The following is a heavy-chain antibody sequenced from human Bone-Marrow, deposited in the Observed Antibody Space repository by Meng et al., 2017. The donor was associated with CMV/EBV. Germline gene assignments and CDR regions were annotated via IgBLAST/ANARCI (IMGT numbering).Heavy chain of an antibody. J-gene: IGHJ4*02. CDR1: GFTFSSYW. D-gene: IGHD3-10*01. Sequence: GESLKISCAASGFTFSSYWMSWVRQAPGKGLEWVANIKQDGSEKYYVDSVKGRFTISRDNAKNSLYLQMNSLRAEDTAVYYCARAIHGSGSYYNERGANDYWGQGTLVTVSS. CDR2: IKQDGSEK. CDR3: ARAIHGSGSYYNERGANDY. V-gene: IGHV3-7*01.